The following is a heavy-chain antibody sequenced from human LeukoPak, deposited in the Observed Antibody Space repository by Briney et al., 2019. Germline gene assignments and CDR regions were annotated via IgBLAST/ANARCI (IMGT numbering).Heavy chain of an antibody. D-gene: IGHD2-15*01. CDR1: GFTFSNYA. J-gene: IGHJ4*02. V-gene: IGHV3-33*08. CDR3: ARSSGGSCYTGVEY. Sequence: PGGSLRLSCAASGFTFSNYAMSWVRQAPGKGLEWVAVIWYDGSNKYYADSVKGRFTISRDNSKNTLYLQMNSLRAEDTAVYYCARSSGGSCYTGVEYWGQGTLVTVSS. CDR2: IWYDGSNK.